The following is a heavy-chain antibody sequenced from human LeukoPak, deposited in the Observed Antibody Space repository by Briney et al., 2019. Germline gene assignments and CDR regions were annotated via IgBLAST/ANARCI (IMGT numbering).Heavy chain of an antibody. CDR2: ISSSGSTI. J-gene: IGHJ4*02. CDR3: ASDTAMVYFDY. CDR1: GFTFSDYY. Sequence: NAGGSLRLSCAASGFTFSDYYMSWIRQAPGKGLEWVSYISSSGSTIYYADSVKGRFTISRDNAKNSLYLQMNSLRAEDTAVYYCASDTAMVYFDYWGQGTLVTVSS. V-gene: IGHV3-11*01. D-gene: IGHD5-18*01.